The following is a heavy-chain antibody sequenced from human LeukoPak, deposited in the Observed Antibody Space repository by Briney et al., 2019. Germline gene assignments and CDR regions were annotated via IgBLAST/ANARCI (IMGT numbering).Heavy chain of an antibody. Sequence: GGSLRLSCAASGFTFSNFGMHWVRQAPGKGLEWLSYISGSSSVIYYADSVKGRFTISRDTAKNSLYLQMDSLRAEDTAVYYCAKSGVVGVPLDYWGQGTLVTVSS. CDR3: AKSGVVGVPLDY. CDR2: ISGSSSVI. CDR1: GFTFSNFG. V-gene: IGHV3-48*01. D-gene: IGHD2-2*01. J-gene: IGHJ4*02.